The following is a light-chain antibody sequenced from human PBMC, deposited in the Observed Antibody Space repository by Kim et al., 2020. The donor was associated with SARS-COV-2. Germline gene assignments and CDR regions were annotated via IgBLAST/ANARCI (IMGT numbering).Light chain of an antibody. V-gene: IGLV4-69*01. Sequence: ASVKRTWTLSSGHSSYAIAWHQQQPEKGPRYLMKLKSDGSHSKGDGIPDRFSGSSSGAERYLTISSLQSEDEADYYCQTWGTGMGVFGGGTQLTVL. CDR1: SGHSSYA. J-gene: IGLJ3*02. CDR3: QTWGTGMGV. CDR2: LKSDGSH.